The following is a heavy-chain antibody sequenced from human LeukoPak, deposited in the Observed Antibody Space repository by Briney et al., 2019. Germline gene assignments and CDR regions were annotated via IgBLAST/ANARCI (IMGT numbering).Heavy chain of an antibody. D-gene: IGHD3-9*01. Sequence: SETLSLTCAVYGGSFSGYYWSWIRQLPGKGLEWIGEINHSGSTNYNPSLKSRVTISVDTSKNQFSLKLSSVTAADTAVYYCARGIRYFDWLSSDYYYYMDVWGKGTTVTISS. CDR2: INHSGST. CDR1: GGSFSGYY. J-gene: IGHJ6*03. CDR3: ARGIRYFDWLSSDYYYYMDV. V-gene: IGHV4-34*01.